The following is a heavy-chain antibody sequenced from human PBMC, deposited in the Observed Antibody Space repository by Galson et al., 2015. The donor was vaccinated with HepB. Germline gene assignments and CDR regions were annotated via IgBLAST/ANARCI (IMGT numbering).Heavy chain of an antibody. V-gene: IGHV3-9*01. J-gene: IGHJ6*02. CDR3: AKDMAADIVVVPAAIGGYYGMDV. CDR2: ISWNSGSI. Sequence: SLRLSCAASGFTFDDYAMHWVRQAPGKGLEWVSGISWNSGSIGYADSVKGRFTISRDNAKNSLYLQMNSLRAEDTALYYCAKDMAADIVVVPAAIGGYYGMDVWGQGTTVTVSS. CDR1: GFTFDDYA. D-gene: IGHD2-2*02.